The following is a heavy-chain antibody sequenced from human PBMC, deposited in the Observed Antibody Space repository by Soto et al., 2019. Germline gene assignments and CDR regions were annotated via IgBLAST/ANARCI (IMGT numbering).Heavy chain of an antibody. CDR1: GGSISSGHYY. J-gene: IGHJ4*02. D-gene: IGHD5-12*01. CDR2: IYYSGST. Sequence: QVQLQESGPGLVKPSQTLSLTCTVSGGSISSGHYYWSWIRQPPGKGLEWIGYIYYSGSTYYNPSLKCRVTISVDTSKNQFSLKLNSVTAADTAVYYCARDRDGYNKVDYWGQGTLVTVSS. V-gene: IGHV4-30-4*01. CDR3: ARDRDGYNKVDY.